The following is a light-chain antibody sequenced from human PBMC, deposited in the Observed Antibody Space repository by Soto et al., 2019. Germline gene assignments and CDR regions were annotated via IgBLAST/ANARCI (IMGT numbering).Light chain of an antibody. Sequence: VLTQSPVSLSLSPGERATLSCRASQSFRGLLAWYQQKPGQAPRLLIYHAYNRATGIPPRFSGSGSGTDFTLTISSLAPEDSAVYYCQQRHMSPITFGQGTRLEIK. CDR2: HAY. CDR1: QSFRGL. CDR3: QQRHMSPIT. J-gene: IGKJ5*01. V-gene: IGKV3-11*01.